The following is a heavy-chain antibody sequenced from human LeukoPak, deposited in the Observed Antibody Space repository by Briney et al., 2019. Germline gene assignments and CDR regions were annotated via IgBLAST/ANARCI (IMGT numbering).Heavy chain of an antibody. CDR1: GGSISSSRYY. J-gene: IGHJ4*02. Sequence: SETLSLTCTVTGGSISSSRYYWRWIRQPPGKALEWIGSIYYSGSTYYNPSLKSRVTISVDTSKNQFSLKLSSVTAADTPVYYCARGIMGPQAGEYWGQGTLVTVSS. CDR3: ARGIMGPQAGEY. D-gene: IGHD1-26*01. V-gene: IGHV4-39*01. CDR2: IYYSGST.